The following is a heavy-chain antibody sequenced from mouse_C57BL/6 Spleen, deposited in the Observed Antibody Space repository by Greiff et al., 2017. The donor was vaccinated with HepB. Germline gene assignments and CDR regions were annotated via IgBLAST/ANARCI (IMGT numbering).Heavy chain of an antibody. CDR2: ISYDGSN. J-gene: IGHJ2*01. CDR1: GYSITSGYY. D-gene: IGHD4-1*01. V-gene: IGHV3-6*01. Sequence: ESGPGLVKPSQSLSLTCSVTGYSITSGYYWNWIRQFPGNKLEWMGYISYDGSNNYNPSLKNRISITRDTSKNQFFLKLNSVTTEDTATYYCAKLTGTPLFDYWGQGTTLTVSS. CDR3: AKLTGTPLFDY.